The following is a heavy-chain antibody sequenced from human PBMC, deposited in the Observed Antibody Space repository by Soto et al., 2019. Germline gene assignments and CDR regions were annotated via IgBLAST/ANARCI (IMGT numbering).Heavy chain of an antibody. V-gene: IGHV3-33*01. Sequence: GGSLRLSCAASGFTFSSYGMHWVRQAPGKGLERVAVIWYDGSNKYYADSVKGRFTISRDNSKNTLYLQMNSLRAEDTAVYYCAREGAAATTCDYWGQGTLVTVSS. CDR1: GFTFSSYG. CDR3: AREGAAATTCDY. CDR2: IWYDGSNK. D-gene: IGHD4-17*01. J-gene: IGHJ4*02.